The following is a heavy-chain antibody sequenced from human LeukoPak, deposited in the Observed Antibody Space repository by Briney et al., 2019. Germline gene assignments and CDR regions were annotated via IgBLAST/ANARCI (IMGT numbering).Heavy chain of an antibody. CDR1: GGSFSGYY. V-gene: IGHV4-34*01. CDR2: ISHSGST. CDR3: ALLRLRFGQAPIDY. D-gene: IGHD5-12*01. J-gene: IGHJ4*02. Sequence: SETLSLTCAVYGGSFSGYYWSWIRQPPGKGLEWIGEISHSGSTNYNPSLKSRVTISVDTSKNQFSLKLSSVTAADTAVYYCALLRLRFGQAPIDYWGQGTLVTVSS.